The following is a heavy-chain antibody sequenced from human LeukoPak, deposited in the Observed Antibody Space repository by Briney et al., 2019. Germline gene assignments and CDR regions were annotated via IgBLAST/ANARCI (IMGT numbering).Heavy chain of an antibody. CDR2: IYTSGST. V-gene: IGHV4-61*02. Sequence: SSETLSLTCTVSGGSISSGSYYWSWIRQPAGKGLEWIGRIYTSGSTNYNPSLKSRVTISVDTSKNQFSLKLSSVTAADTAVYYCARAYYDFWSGYYVLFDYWGQGTLVTVSS. D-gene: IGHD3-3*01. CDR3: ARAYYDFWSGYYVLFDY. J-gene: IGHJ4*02. CDR1: GGSISSGSYY.